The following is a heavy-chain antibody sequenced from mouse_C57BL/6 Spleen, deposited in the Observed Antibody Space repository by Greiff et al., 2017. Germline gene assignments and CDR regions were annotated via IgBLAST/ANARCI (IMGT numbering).Heavy chain of an antibody. CDR2: IHPNSGST. CDR3: ARSPSSGYGFAY. D-gene: IGHD3-2*02. V-gene: IGHV1-64*01. Sequence: QVQLQQPGAELVKPGASVKLSCKASGYTFTSYWMHWVKQRPGQGLEWIGMIHPNSGSTNYNEKFKSKATLTVDKSSSTAYMQLSSLTSEDSAVYYCARSPSSGYGFAYWGQGTLVTVSA. CDR1: GYTFTSYW. J-gene: IGHJ3*01.